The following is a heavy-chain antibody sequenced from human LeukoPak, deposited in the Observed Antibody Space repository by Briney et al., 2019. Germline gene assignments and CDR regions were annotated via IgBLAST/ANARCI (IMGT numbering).Heavy chain of an antibody. V-gene: IGHV3-9*01. CDR3: AKDFMITFGGVIAQGVFDY. Sequence: GGSLRLSCAASGLTFDDYAMHWVRQAPGKGLEWVSGICWNSGSIGYADSVKGRFTISRDNAKNSLYLQMNSLRAEDTALYYCAKDFMITFGGVIAQGVFDYWGQGTLVTVSS. CDR1: GLTFDDYA. J-gene: IGHJ4*02. CDR2: ICWNSGSI. D-gene: IGHD3-16*02.